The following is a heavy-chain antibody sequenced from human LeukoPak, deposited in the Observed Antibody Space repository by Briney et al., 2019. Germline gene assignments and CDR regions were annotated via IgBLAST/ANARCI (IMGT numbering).Heavy chain of an antibody. CDR2: INPNDGDT. CDR1: GYTFTDYY. Sequence: ASVKVSCKASGYTFTDYYMHWVRQAPGQGFEWMGWINPNDGDTNYAQKFQGRVTMTRDTSISTAHMEVSRLRSDDTAVYYCARANSLYCSSTTCLFDYWGQGTLVTVSS. CDR3: ARANSLYCSSTTCLFDY. J-gene: IGHJ4*02. V-gene: IGHV1-2*02. D-gene: IGHD2-2*01.